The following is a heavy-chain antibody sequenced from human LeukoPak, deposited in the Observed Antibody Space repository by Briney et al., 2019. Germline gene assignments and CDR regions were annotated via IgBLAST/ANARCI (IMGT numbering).Heavy chain of an antibody. CDR2: IHYSGST. D-gene: IGHD4-23*01. CDR3: ATHGGNYFDN. J-gene: IGHJ4*02. CDR1: GGSISSYY. V-gene: IGHV4-59*01. Sequence: PSETLSLTCTVSGGSISSYYWNWIRQAPGKGLEWIGYIHYSGSTNHNSSLKSRVTISVDTSKNQYSLKLSSVTAADTALYYCATHGGNYFDNWGQGTLVTVSS.